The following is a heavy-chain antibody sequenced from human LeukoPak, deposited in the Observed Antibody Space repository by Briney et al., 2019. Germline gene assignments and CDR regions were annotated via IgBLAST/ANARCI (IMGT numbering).Heavy chain of an antibody. D-gene: IGHD6-13*01. CDR2: INHSGST. CDR3: ARTIAAARTSRRTFDY. V-gene: IGHV4-34*01. CDR1: GFTFTNYW. J-gene: IGHJ4*02. Sequence: GSLRLSCAASGFTFTNYWMSWVRQAPGKGLEWIGEINHSGSTNYNPSLKSRVTISVDTSKNQFSLKLSSVTAADTAVYYCARTIAAARTSRRTFDYWGQGTLVTVSS.